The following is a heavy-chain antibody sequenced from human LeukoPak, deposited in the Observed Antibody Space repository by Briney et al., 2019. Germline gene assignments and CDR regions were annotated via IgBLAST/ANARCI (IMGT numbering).Heavy chain of an antibody. V-gene: IGHV6-1*01. CDR2: TYYRSRWYN. J-gene: IGHJ4*02. CDR1: GDSVSSNSAA. Sequence: SRTLSLTCAISGDSVSSNSAAWNWIRQSPSRGLEWLGRTYYRSRWYNDFAVSVKSRITIDPDTSKNQFSLQLNSVTPEDTAVYYCARDQNSPYYGSGRFFDYWGQGTLVTVSS. D-gene: IGHD3-10*01. CDR3: ARDQNSPYYGSGRFFDY.